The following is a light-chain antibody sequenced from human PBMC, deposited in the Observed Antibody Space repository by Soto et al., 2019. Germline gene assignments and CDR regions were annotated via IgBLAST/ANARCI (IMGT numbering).Light chain of an antibody. J-gene: IGLJ1*01. Sequence: QSALTQPASVSGSPGQSITISCTGTSSDVATYNHVSWYQQYLGKAPKLMIYEVSNRPSGVSNRFSGSKSGNTASLTISGLQAEDEGDYYCRSYTSSSTLVFGTGTKLTVL. V-gene: IGLV2-14*01. CDR2: EVS. CDR1: SSDVATYNH. CDR3: RSYTSSSTLV.